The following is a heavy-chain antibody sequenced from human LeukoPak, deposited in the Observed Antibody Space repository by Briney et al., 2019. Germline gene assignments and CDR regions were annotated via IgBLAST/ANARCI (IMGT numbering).Heavy chain of an antibody. V-gene: IGHV3-66*01. D-gene: IGHD2-2*01. CDR3: ARAGDCGRASCYAIDY. J-gene: IGHJ4*02. CDR1: GFTVSSNY. CDR2: IYSGGST. Sequence: PGGSLRLSCAASGFTVSSNYMSWVRQAPGKGLEWVSIIYSGGSTYYTDSVRGRFIISRDISKNTLYLQMNSLRAEDTAVYYCARAGDCGRASCYAIDYWGQGTLVTVSS.